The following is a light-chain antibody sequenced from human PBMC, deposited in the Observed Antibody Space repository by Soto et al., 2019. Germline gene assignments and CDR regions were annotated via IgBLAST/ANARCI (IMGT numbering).Light chain of an antibody. J-gene: IGLJ3*02. V-gene: IGLV1-40*01. CDR2: GNS. Sequence: QSVLTQPPSVSGAPGQRVTISCTGSSSNIGAGYDVHWYQQLPGTAPKLLIYGNSNRPSGIPDRFSGSKSGTSASLAITGLQAEDEADHYCQSYDSSLSGCVFGGGTKVTVL. CDR1: SSNIGAGYD. CDR3: QSYDSSLSGCV.